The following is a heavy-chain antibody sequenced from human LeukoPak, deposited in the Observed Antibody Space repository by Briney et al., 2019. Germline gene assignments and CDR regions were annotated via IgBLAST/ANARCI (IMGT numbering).Heavy chain of an antibody. CDR1: GFTFSSYA. J-gene: IGHJ4*02. Sequence: PGGSLRLSCAASGFTFSSYAMSWVRQAPGNGLEWVSAISGSGGSTYYADSVKGRFTISRDNSKNTLYLQMNSLRAEDTAVYYCAKTYYDFWSGYFLDYWGQGTLVTVSS. V-gene: IGHV3-23*01. CDR3: AKTYYDFWSGYFLDY. D-gene: IGHD3-3*01. CDR2: ISGSGGST.